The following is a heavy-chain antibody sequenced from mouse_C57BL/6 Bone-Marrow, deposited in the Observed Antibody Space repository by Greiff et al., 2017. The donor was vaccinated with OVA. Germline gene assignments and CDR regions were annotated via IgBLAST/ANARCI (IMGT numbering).Heavy chain of an antibody. V-gene: IGHV10-3*01. CDR2: IRSKSSNYAT. Sequence: EVQLVESGGGLVQPKGSLKLSCAASGFTFNTYAMHWVRQAPGKGLEWVARIRSKSSNYATYYADSVKDSFTITRDDSHSMLYLQMNNLKTEDTARYYCVRDDDHEAMDYWGQGTSVTVSS. CDR1: GFTFNTYA. D-gene: IGHD2-3*01. J-gene: IGHJ4*01. CDR3: VRDDDHEAMDY.